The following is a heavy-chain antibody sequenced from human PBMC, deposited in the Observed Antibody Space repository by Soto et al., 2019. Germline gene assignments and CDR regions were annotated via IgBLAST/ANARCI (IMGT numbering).Heavy chain of an antibody. Sequence: GGSLRLPCAASGFTFSNAWMSWVRQAPGKGLEWFGRIKSKTDVGTTDYAAPVKGRFTISRDDSKNTLYLQMNSLKTEDTAVYYCTTGSGSYYYYGMEVWGQGTTVTVPS. J-gene: IGHJ6*02. CDR3: TTGSGSYYYYGMEV. V-gene: IGHV3-15*07. CDR1: GFTFSNAW. CDR2: IKSKTDVGTT. D-gene: IGHD1-26*01.